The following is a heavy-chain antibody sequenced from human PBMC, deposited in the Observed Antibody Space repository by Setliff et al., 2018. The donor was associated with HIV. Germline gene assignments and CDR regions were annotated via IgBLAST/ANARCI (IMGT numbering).Heavy chain of an antibody. J-gene: IGHJ4*02. V-gene: IGHV1-69*06. CDR1: GDIFSFYA. CDR3: ARSPTSNYLYYFDF. D-gene: IGHD4-4*01. CDR2: IIPKSDTT. Sequence: SVKVSCKASGDIFSFYALSWVRQAPGQGLEWMGKIIPKSDTTTYAQKFQGRVTMTADKSSNTAYMELTSLTSEDTAVYYCARSPTSNYLYYFDFWGQGTLVTVSS.